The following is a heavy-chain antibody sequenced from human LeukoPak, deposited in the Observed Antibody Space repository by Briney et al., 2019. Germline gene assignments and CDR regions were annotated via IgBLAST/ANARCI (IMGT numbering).Heavy chain of an antibody. Sequence: ASVKVSCKASGYTFTRYYMHWVRQAPGQGLEWMGLINPSGGSTSYAQKFQGRVTMTRDTSTSTVYMELSSLRSEDTAVYYCASSTTVTTDPIGYWGQGTLVTVSS. CDR1: GYTFTRYY. CDR2: INPSGGST. J-gene: IGHJ4*02. V-gene: IGHV1-46*01. CDR3: ASSTTVTTDPIGY. D-gene: IGHD4-17*01.